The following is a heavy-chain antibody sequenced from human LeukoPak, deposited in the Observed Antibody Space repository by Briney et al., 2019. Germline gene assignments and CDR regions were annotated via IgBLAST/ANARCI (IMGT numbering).Heavy chain of an antibody. CDR2: FYYTGTT. J-gene: IGHJ4*02. V-gene: IGHV4-59*01. Sequence: SETLSLTCTVSGGSISSDYWSWIRQPPGKRLEWIGCFYYTGTTHYNPSLKSRVTISVDTSKNQLSLKLSSVTAADTAVYYCARVWSGGSYGRYFDYWGQGTLVTVSS. D-gene: IGHD1-26*01. CDR3: ARVWSGGSYGRYFDY. CDR1: GGSISSDY.